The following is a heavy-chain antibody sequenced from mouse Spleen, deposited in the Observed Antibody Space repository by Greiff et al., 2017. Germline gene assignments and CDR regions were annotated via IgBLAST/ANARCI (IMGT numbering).Heavy chain of an antibody. J-gene: IGHJ2*01. Sequence: QVQLQQPGAELVKPGASVKMSCKASGYTFTSYWITWVKQRPGQGLEWIGDIYPGSGSTNYNEKFKSKATLTVDTSSSTAYMQLSSLTSEDSAVYYCARSWAYYSNYDYFDYWGQGTTLTVSS. CDR1: GYTFTSYW. D-gene: IGHD2-5*01. CDR3: ARSWAYYSNYDYFDY. CDR2: IYPGSGST. V-gene: IGHV1-55*01.